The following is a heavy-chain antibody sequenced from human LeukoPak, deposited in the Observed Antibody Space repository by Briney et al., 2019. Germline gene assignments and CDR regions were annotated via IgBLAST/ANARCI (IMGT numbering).Heavy chain of an antibody. D-gene: IGHD3-22*01. CDR1: GFTFSSYA. CDR2: IYSGGST. CDR3: ARGAYDSSGYFHSNFDY. V-gene: IGHV3-66*01. J-gene: IGHJ4*02. Sequence: PGGSLRLSCAASGFTFSSYAMSWVRQAPGKGLEWVSVIYSGGSTYYADSVKGRFTISRDNSKNTLYLQMNSLRAEDTAVYYCARGAYDSSGYFHSNFDYWGQGTLVTVSS.